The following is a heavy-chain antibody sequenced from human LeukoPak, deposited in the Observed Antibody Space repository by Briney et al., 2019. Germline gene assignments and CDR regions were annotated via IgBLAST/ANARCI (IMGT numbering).Heavy chain of an antibody. J-gene: IGHJ4*02. V-gene: IGHV5-51*01. CDR1: GYTFTTYW. Sequence: GESLKISCQGSGYTFTTYWIGWVRQMPGKGLGWMGIIHPGDSDIRYSPSFKGQVTISADKSISTAYLQWSNLKASDTAMYYCARQITISHFDYWGPGTLVTVSS. CDR2: IHPGDSDI. D-gene: IGHD3-3*01. CDR3: ARQITISHFDY.